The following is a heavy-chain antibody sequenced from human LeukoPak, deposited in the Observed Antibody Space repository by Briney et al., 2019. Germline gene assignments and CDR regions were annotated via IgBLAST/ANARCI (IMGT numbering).Heavy chain of an antibody. Sequence: SETLSLTCAVYGGSFSGYYWSWIRQPPGKGLEWIGEINHSGSTNYNPSLKSRVTISVDTSKNQFSLKLSSVTAADTAVFYCARGSRGIAAAGTLWANPTQENNRFDPWGQGTLVTVSS. CDR3: ARGSRGIAAAGTLWANPTQENNRFDP. CDR2: INHSGST. CDR1: GGSFSGYY. D-gene: IGHD6-13*01. V-gene: IGHV4-34*01. J-gene: IGHJ5*02.